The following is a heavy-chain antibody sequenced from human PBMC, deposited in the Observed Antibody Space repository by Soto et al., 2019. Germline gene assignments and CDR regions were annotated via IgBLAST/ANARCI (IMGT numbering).Heavy chain of an antibody. CDR2: IIPILTTP. D-gene: IGHD2-8*02. J-gene: IGHJ6*02. CDR1: RGTFSIYG. CDR3: ATSVGIAPTGEDGMDV. Sequence: ASVKVSCKASRGTFSIYGFSCVRQAPGQGPEWIGGIIPILTTPNYAQKFHGRVTIVADESTTTVYMELSSLKSEDTAVYYCATSVGIAPTGEDGMDVWGQGTSVTVSS. V-gene: IGHV1-69*13.